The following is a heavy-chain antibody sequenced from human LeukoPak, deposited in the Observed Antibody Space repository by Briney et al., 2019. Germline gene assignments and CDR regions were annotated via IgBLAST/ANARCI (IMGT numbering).Heavy chain of an antibody. V-gene: IGHV4-59*08. D-gene: IGHD3-10*01. J-gene: IGHJ5*02. CDR1: GGSFSGYY. CDR2: IYYSGST. CDR3: ARAPYGSGSYVRFDP. Sequence: PSETLSLTCAVYGGSFSGYYWSWIRQPPGKGLEWIGYIYYSGSTNYNPSLKSRVTISVDTSKNQFSLKLSSVTAADTAVYYCARAPYGSGSYVRFDPWGQGTLVTVSS.